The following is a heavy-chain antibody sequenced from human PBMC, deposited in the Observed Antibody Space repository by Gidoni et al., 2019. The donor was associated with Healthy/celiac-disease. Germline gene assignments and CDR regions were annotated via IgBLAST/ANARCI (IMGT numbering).Heavy chain of an antibody. J-gene: IGHJ4*02. V-gene: IGHV3-30-3*01. CDR1: GFTFSSYA. CDR2: ISYDGSNK. Sequence: HVQLVESGGGVVPPGRSLRLSCSPSGFTFSSYAMHWVRQAPGKGLEWVAVISYDGSNKYYADSVKGRFTISRDNSKNTLYLQMNSLRAEDTAVYYCATPHSHSSSWYYFDYWGQGTLVTVSS. CDR3: ATPHSHSSSWYYFDY. D-gene: IGHD6-13*01.